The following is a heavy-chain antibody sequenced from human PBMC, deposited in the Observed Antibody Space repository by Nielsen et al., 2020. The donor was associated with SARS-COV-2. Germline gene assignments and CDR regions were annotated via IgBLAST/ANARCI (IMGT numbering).Heavy chain of an antibody. CDR2: IYYSGST. V-gene: IGHV4-61*01. CDR1: GGSVSSGSYY. Sequence: SETLSLTCAVSGGSVSSGSYYWSWIRQPPGKGLEWIGYIYYSGSTNYNPSLKSRVTISVDTSKNQFSLKLSSVTAADTAVYYCAREGEGDCSGGSCYSFENWFDPWGQGTLVTVSS. J-gene: IGHJ5*02. CDR3: AREGEGDCSGGSCYSFENWFDP. D-gene: IGHD2-15*01.